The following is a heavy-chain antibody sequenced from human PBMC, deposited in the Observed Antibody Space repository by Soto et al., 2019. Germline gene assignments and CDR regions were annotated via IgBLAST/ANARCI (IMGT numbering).Heavy chain of an antibody. CDR2: ISSSSSYI. CDR1: GFTVSSNY. D-gene: IGHD6-13*01. J-gene: IGHJ5*02. V-gene: IGHV3-21*01. CDR3: ARTGIAADSP. Sequence: PGGSLRLSCAASGFTVSSNYMSWVRQAPRKGLEWVSSISSSSSYIYYADSVKGRFTISRDNAKNSLYLQMNSLRAEDTAVYYCARTGIAADSPWGQGTLVTVSS.